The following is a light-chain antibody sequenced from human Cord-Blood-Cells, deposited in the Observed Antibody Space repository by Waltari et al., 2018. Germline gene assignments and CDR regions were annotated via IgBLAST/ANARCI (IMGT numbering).Light chain of an antibody. CDR1: QSVSSSY. Sequence: EIVLTQSPGTLSLSPGERATLSCRASQSVSSSYLVWYQQKPGQAPRLLIYGASSRATGIPDRFSVSGSGTDFTLTISRLEPEDFAVYYCQQYGSSPPITFGQGTRLEIK. CDR3: QQYGSSPPIT. CDR2: GAS. V-gene: IGKV3-20*01. J-gene: IGKJ5*01.